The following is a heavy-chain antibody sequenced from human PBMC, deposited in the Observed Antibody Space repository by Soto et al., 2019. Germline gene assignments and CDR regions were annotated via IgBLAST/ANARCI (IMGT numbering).Heavy chain of an antibody. D-gene: IGHD3-9*01. CDR1: GYTFTGYY. J-gene: IGHJ4*02. V-gene: IGHV1-2*04. Sequence: ASVKVSYKASGYTFTGYYMHWVRQAPGQGLEWMGWINPNSGGTNYAQKFQGWVTMTRDTSISTAYMELSRLRSDDTAVYYCARGILTGYHQFDYWGQGTLVTVSS. CDR2: INPNSGGT. CDR3: ARGILTGYHQFDY.